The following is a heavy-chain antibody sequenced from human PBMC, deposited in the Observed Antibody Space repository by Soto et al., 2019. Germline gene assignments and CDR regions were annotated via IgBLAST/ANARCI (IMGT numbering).Heavy chain of an antibody. V-gene: IGHV4-4*02. CDR1: GGSISSSYW. CDR3: ARRRITMIVVVFDAFDI. D-gene: IGHD3-22*01. Sequence: SETLSLTCAFSGGSISSSYWWIWVRQPPGKGLEWIGEIYHSGSTNYNPSLKSRVTISVDKSKNQFSLKLSSVTAADTAVYFCARRRITMIVVVFDAFDIWGQGTMVTV. J-gene: IGHJ3*02. CDR2: IYHSGST.